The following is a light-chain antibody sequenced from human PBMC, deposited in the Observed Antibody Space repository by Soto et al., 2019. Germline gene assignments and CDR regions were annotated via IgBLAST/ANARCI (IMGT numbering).Light chain of an antibody. CDR2: GAS. CDR1: QSIGSD. J-gene: IGKJ2*01. V-gene: IGKV3-15*01. CDR3: QQYNNWPPYT. Sequence: EIVMTQSPATLSVSPGERATLSCRASQSIGSDLAWYQQKPGQAPRLLIYGASTRATGIPTRFSGSGAGTEFTLTISSLQSEDSAVYYCQQYNNWPPYTFGQGTKLEI.